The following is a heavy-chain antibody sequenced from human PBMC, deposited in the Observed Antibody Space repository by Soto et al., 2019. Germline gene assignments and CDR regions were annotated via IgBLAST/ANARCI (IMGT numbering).Heavy chain of an antibody. Sequence: QITLKESGPTLVKPTQTLTLTCTFSGFSLSTIGVGVGWIRQPPGKALEWLALIYWDDDKRYSPSRQSRLTVTKDSSKIQVVLTITNMEPVDTATYYCVQSRCGGDCLQSYSSHSYYGLDVWGQGTTVTVSS. CDR2: IYWDDDK. D-gene: IGHD2-21*02. CDR3: VQSRCGGDCLQSYSSHSYYGLDV. J-gene: IGHJ6*02. V-gene: IGHV2-5*02. CDR1: GFSLSTIGVG.